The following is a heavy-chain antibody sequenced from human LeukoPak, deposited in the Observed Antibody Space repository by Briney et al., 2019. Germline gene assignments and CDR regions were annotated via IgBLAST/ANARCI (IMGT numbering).Heavy chain of an antibody. CDR3: ARDWPGYSRSEYYFDY. J-gene: IGHJ4*02. CDR2: ISSSSGYI. Sequence: GGSLRLSCAASGFTFSSYSMNWVRQAPGKGLEWVSSISSSSGYIYYADSVKGRFTISRDNAKNSLYLQMNSLRAEDTAVYYCARDWPGYSRSEYYFDYWGQGTLVTVSS. D-gene: IGHD6-13*01. CDR1: GFTFSSYS. V-gene: IGHV3-21*04.